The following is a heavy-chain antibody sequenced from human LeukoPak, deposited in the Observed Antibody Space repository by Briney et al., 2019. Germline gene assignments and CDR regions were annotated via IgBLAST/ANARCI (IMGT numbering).Heavy chain of an antibody. CDR3: ARDLSSGSHSDY. J-gene: IGHJ4*02. CDR1: GGTFSSYA. D-gene: IGHD1-26*01. V-gene: IGHV1-69*04. Sequence: ASVKVSCKASGGTFSSYAISWVRQAPGQGLEWMGRIIPILGIANYAQKFQGRVTITADKSTSTAYMELSSLRSEDTAVYYCARDLSSGSHSDYWGQGTLVTVSS. CDR2: IIPILGIA.